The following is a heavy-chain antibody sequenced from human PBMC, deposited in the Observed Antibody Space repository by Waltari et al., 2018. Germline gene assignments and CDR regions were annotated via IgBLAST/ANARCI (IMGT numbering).Heavy chain of an antibody. Sequence: QVQLVQSGAEVKKPGASVKVSCKASGYTFTSYDINWVRQATGQGLEWMGWMNPTSGNKGYAQKFQCRVTITRNTSISTAYMALSSLRSDDTAVYDCARGINGWYGPWFDYWGQGTLVTVSS. J-gene: IGHJ4*02. D-gene: IGHD6-19*01. CDR2: MNPTSGNK. CDR3: ARGINGWYGPWFDY. V-gene: IGHV1-8*01. CDR1: GYTFTSYD.